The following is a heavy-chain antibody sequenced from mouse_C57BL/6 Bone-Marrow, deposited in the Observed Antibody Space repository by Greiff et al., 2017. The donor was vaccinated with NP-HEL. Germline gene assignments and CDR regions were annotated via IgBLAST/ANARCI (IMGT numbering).Heavy chain of an antibody. J-gene: IGHJ4*01. CDR3: ASAQKLYAMDY. V-gene: IGHV1-42*01. CDR1: GYSFTGYY. CDR2: INPSTGGT. Sequence: DVKLQESGPELVKPGASVKISCKASGYSFTGYYMNWVKQSPEKSLEWIGEINPSTGGTTYNQKFKAKATLTVDKSSSTAYMQLKSLTSEDSAVYYCASAQKLYAMDYWGQGTSVTVSS.